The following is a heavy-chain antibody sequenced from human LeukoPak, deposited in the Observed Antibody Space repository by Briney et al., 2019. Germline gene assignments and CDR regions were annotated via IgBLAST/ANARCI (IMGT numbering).Heavy chain of an antibody. CDR1: GFTFSTYS. V-gene: IGHV3-21*01. J-gene: IGHJ5*02. D-gene: IGHD5-12*01. CDR3: ARDGAYSGYGHDNWFDP. Sequence: PGGSLRLSCAASGFTFSTYSMNWVRQAPGKGLEWVSSISSSSSYIYYADSVKGRFTISRDNAKNSLYLQMKSLRAEDTAVYYCARDGAYSGYGHDNWFDPWGQGTLVTVSS. CDR2: ISSSSSYI.